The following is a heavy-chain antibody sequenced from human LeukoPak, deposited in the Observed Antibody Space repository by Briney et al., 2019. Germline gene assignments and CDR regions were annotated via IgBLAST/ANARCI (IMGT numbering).Heavy chain of an antibody. D-gene: IGHD6-13*01. CDR2: MNPNSGNT. J-gene: IGHJ3*02. CDR3: ARWGKQQLVSDAFDI. V-gene: IGHV1-8*01. CDR1: GYTFTSYD. Sequence: ASVKVSCKASGYTFTSYDINWVRQATGQGLEGMGWMNPNSGNTGYAQKFQGRVTMTRNTSISTAYMELSSLRSEDTAVYYCARWGKQQLVSDAFDIWGQGTMVTVSS.